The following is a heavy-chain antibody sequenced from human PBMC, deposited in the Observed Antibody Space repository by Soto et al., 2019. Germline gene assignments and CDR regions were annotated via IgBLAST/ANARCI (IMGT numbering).Heavy chain of an antibody. J-gene: IGHJ6*01. CDR1: GFTFDDYT. Sequence: GGSLRLSCAASGFTFDDYTMHWVRQAPGKGLEWVSLISWDGGSTYYADSVKGRFTISRDNSKNSLYLQMNSLRTEDTALYYCARPLEQWQLGFGMDVWGQGSPVTVSS. CDR2: ISWDGGST. V-gene: IGHV3-43*01. D-gene: IGHD6-19*01. CDR3: ARPLEQWQLGFGMDV.